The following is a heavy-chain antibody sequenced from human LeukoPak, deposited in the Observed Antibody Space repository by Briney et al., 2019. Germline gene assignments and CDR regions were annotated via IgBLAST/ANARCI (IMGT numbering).Heavy chain of an antibody. Sequence: PGGSLRLSCAASGFTFSNYAMSWVRQAPGKGLQWVSAISDSGSRTYYADSVKGRFTISRDNSRNTLYLQMNSLRGDDTAVYYCAKDVGKWESLHFFDYWGQGTLVTVSS. V-gene: IGHV3-23*01. J-gene: IGHJ4*02. CDR2: ISDSGSRT. CDR3: AKDVGKWESLHFFDY. D-gene: IGHD1-26*01. CDR1: GFTFSNYA.